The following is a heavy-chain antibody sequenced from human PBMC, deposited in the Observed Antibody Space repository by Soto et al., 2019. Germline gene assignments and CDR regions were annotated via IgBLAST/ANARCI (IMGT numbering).Heavy chain of an antibody. CDR3: AIFSQGWLRIDFDY. J-gene: IGHJ4*02. D-gene: IGHD6-19*01. Sequence: GPLYLTGAADVGSFSGYHWSWLRQPQGKGLEWIGQINHMGSTNYNPSLKSRVTLSVDTYKIQFSLKLSSVAATDTDVYSCAIFSQGWLRIDFDYWGQGNLLTVSS. V-gene: IGHV4-34*01. CDR1: VGSFSGYH. CDR2: INHMGST.